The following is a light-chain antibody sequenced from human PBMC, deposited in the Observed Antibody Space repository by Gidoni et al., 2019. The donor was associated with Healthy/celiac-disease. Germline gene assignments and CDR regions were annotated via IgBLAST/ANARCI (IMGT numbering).Light chain of an antibody. CDR2: RNN. V-gene: IGLV1-44*01. Sequence: QSVLTQPPSAAGTPGQSGTLSCSGSSSNLGSNTVNWYQQLPGTAPKLLIYRNNQRPSGVPDRFSGSPSGTSASLAISGLQSEDVADYYCAAWDDSLNGRVFGGGTKLTVL. CDR1: SSNLGSNT. J-gene: IGLJ3*02. CDR3: AAWDDSLNGRV.